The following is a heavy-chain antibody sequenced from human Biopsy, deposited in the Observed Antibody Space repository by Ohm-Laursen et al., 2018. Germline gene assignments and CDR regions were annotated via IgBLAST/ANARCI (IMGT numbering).Heavy chain of an antibody. J-gene: IGHJ4*02. CDR3: ARHSLDDFWSCAHYYFDY. Sequence: PSDTLSLTCSVSGGSISSRNHYWGWLRQPPGKGLEWIGHVYYSGSTFYNSSLESRVTVSVDTSKNQFHLRLTSMSASDTAVYYCARHSLDDFWSCAHYYFDYWGLGTLVTVSS. V-gene: IGHV4-39*01. D-gene: IGHD3-3*01. CDR2: VYYSGST. CDR1: GGSISSRNHY.